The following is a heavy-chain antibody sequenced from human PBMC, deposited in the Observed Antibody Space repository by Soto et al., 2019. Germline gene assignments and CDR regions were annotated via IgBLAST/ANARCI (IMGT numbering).Heavy chain of an antibody. D-gene: IGHD2-15*01. Sequence: SETLSLTCSVSGGSVSSGGSFWSWIRQHPGRGLEWIGSISYSGTTYYHPSLKSRVTISVDTSKNQFSLTLNSVIAADTAVYYCARQASDCSDGSCYYYFDYWGQGTLVTVSS. V-gene: IGHV4-31*03. CDR1: GGSVSSGGSF. J-gene: IGHJ4*02. CDR3: ARQASDCSDGSCYYYFDY. CDR2: ISYSGTT.